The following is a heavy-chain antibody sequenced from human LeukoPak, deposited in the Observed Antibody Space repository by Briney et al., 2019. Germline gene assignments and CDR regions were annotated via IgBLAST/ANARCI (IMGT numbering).Heavy chain of an antibody. CDR2: IIPIFGTA. V-gene: IGHV1-69*13. J-gene: IGHJ4*02. CDR1: GGTFSSYA. CDR3: ARSPAAAGTGPFDY. Sequence: SVKVSCKASGGTFSSYAISWGRHAPGQGLEWMGGIIPIFGTANYAQKFQGRVTITADESTSTAYMELSSLRSEDTAVYYCARSPAAAGTGPFDYWGQGTLVTVSS. D-gene: IGHD6-13*01.